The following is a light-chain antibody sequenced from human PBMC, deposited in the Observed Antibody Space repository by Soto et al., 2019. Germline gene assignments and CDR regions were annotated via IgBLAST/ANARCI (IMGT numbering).Light chain of an antibody. V-gene: IGKV3D-20*02. CDR3: HQRNQ. CDR2: GAS. CDR1: QSVSSSF. Sequence: PGERATLSCRASQSVSSSFLTWYQQKPGQAPRLLIYGASNRATGIPARFSGSGSGTDFTLTISSLEPEDFAMYYCHQRNQFGQGTRLEIK. J-gene: IGKJ5*01.